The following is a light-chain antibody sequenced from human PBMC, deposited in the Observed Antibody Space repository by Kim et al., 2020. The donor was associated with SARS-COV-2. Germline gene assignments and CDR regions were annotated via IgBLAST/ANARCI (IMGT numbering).Light chain of an antibody. CDR1: NIGSSH. Sequence: PGETARITCGGNNIGSSHVHWYRQKPGRTPVLVIYYNSDRPSGIPERFSGSNSGTTAALTISRVEAGDEADYYCQVWDSSDYFCVVFGGGTQLTVL. CDR3: QVWDSSDYFCVV. CDR2: YNS. J-gene: IGLJ2*01. V-gene: IGLV3-21*01.